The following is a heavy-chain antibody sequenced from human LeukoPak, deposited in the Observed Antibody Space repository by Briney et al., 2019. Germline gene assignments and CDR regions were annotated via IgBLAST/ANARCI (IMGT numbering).Heavy chain of an antibody. CDR3: ARGANIRNFDY. CDR1: GFTFSSYA. CDR2: ISYDGSNK. J-gene: IGHJ4*02. D-gene: IGHD2/OR15-2a*01. Sequence: GGSLRLSCAASGFTFSSYAMHWVRQAPGKGLEWVAVISYDGSNKHYADSVKGRFTISRDNSKNTLYLQMNSLRAEDTAVYYCARGANIRNFDYWGQGTLVTVSS. V-gene: IGHV3-30*04.